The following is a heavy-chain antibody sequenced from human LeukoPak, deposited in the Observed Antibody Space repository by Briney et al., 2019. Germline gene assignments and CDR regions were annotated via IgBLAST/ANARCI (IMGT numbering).Heavy chain of an antibody. CDR3: ARRRLRYHPGFDP. CDR1: GFTFSSYW. CDR2: ISHNGST. V-gene: IGHV4-34*01. D-gene: IGHD3-9*01. J-gene: IGHJ5*02. Sequence: GSLRLSCAASGFTFSSYWMSWIRQSPEKGLEWIGEISHNGSTSYSPSFKSRVTITVDASTNQFSLHVKSVSAADTAVYYRARRRLRYHPGFDPWGQGTLVTVSS.